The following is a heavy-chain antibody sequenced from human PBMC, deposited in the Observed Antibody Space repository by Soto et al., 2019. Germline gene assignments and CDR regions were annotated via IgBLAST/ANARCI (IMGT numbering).Heavy chain of an antibody. D-gene: IGHD3-10*01. CDR3: AQSIMMVRYFDC. J-gene: IGHJ4*02. CDR2: ISGGGATT. Sequence: EVQLLESGGGLVQPGGSLRLSCAASGFTVSNYAMSWVRQAPGKGLEWVSVISGGGATTDYANSVKGRFTISRDNSKNKLYLQMNSLRAEDTAVYYCAQSIMMVRYFDCWGLGTLVTVSS. CDR1: GFTVSNYA. V-gene: IGHV3-23*01.